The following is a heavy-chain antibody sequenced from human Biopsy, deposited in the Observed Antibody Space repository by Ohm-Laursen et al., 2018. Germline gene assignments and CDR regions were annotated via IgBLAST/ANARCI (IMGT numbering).Heavy chain of an antibody. CDR2: IYYTGST. Sequence: SDTLSLTCTVSGDSISSYYWSWIRQPPGKGLQWIGYIYYTGSTNYNPSLKSRVTISVDTSMNPLSLRLTSVTAADTAVYYCARHAPSYSGSYWRYFDLWGRGTLVTVSS. J-gene: IGHJ2*01. V-gene: IGHV4-59*08. D-gene: IGHD1-26*01. CDR3: ARHAPSYSGSYWRYFDL. CDR1: GDSISSYY.